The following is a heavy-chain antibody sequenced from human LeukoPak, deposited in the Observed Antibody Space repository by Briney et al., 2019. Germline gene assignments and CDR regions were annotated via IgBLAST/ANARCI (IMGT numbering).Heavy chain of an antibody. V-gene: IGHV4-59*08. CDR2: IYYSGST. D-gene: IGHD4-23*01. CDR1: GGSISSYY. Sequence: SETLSLTRTVSGGSISSYYWSWIRQPPGKGLEWIGYIYYSGSTNYNPSLKSRVTISVDTSKNQFSLKLSSVTAADTAVYYCARPGNLNAFDIWGQGTMVTVSS. CDR3: ARPGNLNAFDI. J-gene: IGHJ3*02.